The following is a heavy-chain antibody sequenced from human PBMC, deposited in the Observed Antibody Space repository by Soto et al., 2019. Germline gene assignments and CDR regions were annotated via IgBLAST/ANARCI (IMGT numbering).Heavy chain of an antibody. CDR1: GFTFSSYA. D-gene: IGHD2-15*01. J-gene: IGHJ4*02. CDR3: ARDKRRYCSGGSFQIIEY. Sequence: PGVSLRLSCAASGFTFSSYAMHWVRQAPGKGLEWVAVISYDGSNKYYADSVKGRFTISRDNSKNTLYLQMKSLRAEDTAVYYCARDKRRYCSGGSFQIIEYWGQG. V-gene: IGHV3-30-3*01. CDR2: ISYDGSNK.